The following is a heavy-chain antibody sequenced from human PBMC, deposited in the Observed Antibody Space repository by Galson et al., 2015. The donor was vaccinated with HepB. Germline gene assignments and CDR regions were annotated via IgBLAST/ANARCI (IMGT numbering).Heavy chain of an antibody. CDR1: GGSISSSSYY. CDR2: IYYSGST. Sequence: SETLSLTCTVSGGSISSSSYYWGWIRQPPGKGLEWIGSIYYSGSTYYNPSLKSRVTISVDTSKNQFSLKLSSVTAADTAVYYCARMSSGWLIDDWGQGTLVTVSS. D-gene: IGHD6-19*01. J-gene: IGHJ4*02. CDR3: ARMSSGWLIDD. V-gene: IGHV4-39*01.